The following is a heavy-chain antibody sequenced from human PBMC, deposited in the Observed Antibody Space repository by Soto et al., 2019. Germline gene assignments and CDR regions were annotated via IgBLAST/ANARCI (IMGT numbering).Heavy chain of an antibody. D-gene: IGHD2-21*01. CDR3: ARGIYPYGGEPDLYNWFDP. CDR1: GYTFTGYY. Sequence: GASVKVSCKASGYTFTGYYMHWVRQAPGQGLEWMGWINPNSGGTNYAQKFQGWVTMTRDTSISTAYMELSRLRSDDTAVYYCARGIYPYGGEPDLYNWFDPWGQGTLVTVSS. J-gene: IGHJ5*02. CDR2: INPNSGGT. V-gene: IGHV1-2*04.